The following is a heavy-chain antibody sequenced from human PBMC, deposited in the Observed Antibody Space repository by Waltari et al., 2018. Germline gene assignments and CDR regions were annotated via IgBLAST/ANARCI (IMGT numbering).Heavy chain of an antibody. CDR3: AAGDYYYYYMDV. V-gene: IGHV3-53*02. CDR1: GFTVSSNY. Sequence: EVQLVETGGGLIQPGGSLRLSCAASGFTVSSNYMSWVRQAPGKGLEWVSVIYSGGSTYDADSVKGRFTISRDNSKNTLYLQMNSLRAEDTAVYYCAAGDYYYYYMDVWGKGTTVTVSS. J-gene: IGHJ6*03. CDR2: IYSGGST. D-gene: IGHD3-10*01.